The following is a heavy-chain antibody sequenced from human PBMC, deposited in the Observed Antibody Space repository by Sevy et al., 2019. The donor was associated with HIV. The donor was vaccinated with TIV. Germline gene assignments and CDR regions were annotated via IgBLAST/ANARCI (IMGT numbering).Heavy chain of an antibody. D-gene: IGHD3-22*01. V-gene: IGHV3-23*01. Sequence: GGSLRLSCVASEFRLSNYAMNWVRQAPGKGLEWVSGISGSGGSSYYADSVKGRFTISIDNSKNTLYLQMTSLRDEDTAMYYCAKDLYYDNSLFDYWGQGILVTVSS. CDR3: AKDLYYDNSLFDY. CDR2: ISGSGGSS. CDR1: EFRLSNYA. J-gene: IGHJ4*02.